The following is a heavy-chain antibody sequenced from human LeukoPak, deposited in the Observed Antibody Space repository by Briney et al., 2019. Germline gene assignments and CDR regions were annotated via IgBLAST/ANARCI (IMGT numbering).Heavy chain of an antibody. D-gene: IGHD6-13*01. V-gene: IGHV3-7*01. CDR2: IKQDGRQK. J-gene: IGHJ3*02. CDR1: VFTLSGYL. CDR3: ARDSNGSWTGSAFDI. Sequence: RGTLTLSGAASVFTLSGYLMSWVRQAPGKGREWVANIKQDGRQKYHVDSLKGRLSISRDNAKNSLYLQMNSLRAEDTAVYYCARDSNGSWTGSAFDIWGQGTMVTVSS.